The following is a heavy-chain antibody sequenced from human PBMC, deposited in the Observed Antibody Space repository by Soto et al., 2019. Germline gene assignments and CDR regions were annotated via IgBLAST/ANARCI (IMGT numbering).Heavy chain of an antibody. D-gene: IGHD2-15*01. CDR3: ARASDFPVVVVAAQGGWFDP. Sequence: QVQLVQSGAEVKKPGSSVKVSCKASGGTFSSYAISWVRQAPGQGVEWMGGIIPIFGTANYAQKFQGRVTITADESTSTACMGLSSLRSEDTAVYYCARASDFPVVVVAAQGGWFDPWGQGTLVTVSS. CDR2: IIPIFGTA. J-gene: IGHJ5*02. CDR1: GGTFSSYA. V-gene: IGHV1-69*01.